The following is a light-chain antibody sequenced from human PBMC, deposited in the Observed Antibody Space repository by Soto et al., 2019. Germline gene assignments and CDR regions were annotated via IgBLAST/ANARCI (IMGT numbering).Light chain of an antibody. J-gene: IGLJ1*01. V-gene: IGLV2-23*02. CDR2: EVN. CDR1: ISDVGSHNL. Sequence: QSALTQPASVSGSPGQSITISCTGTISDVGSHNLVSWYQQHPDKAPKLIIYEVNERPSGVSSRFSGSKSGNTASLTVSGLQPDDEVDYHCCSFAGSIPFPYVFGTGTKVTVL. CDR3: CSFAGSIPFPYV.